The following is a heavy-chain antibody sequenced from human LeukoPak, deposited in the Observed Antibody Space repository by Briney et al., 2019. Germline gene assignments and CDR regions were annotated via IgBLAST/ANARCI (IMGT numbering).Heavy chain of an antibody. V-gene: IGHV1-2*02. CDR2: NNPNSGVT. D-gene: IGHD5-18*01. Sequence: ASVKVSCKASGYTVTGHYLHWVRQAPGQGLEWMGWNNPNSGVTNYAQKFQGRVTMTRDTSINTAYMELHSLTSDDMAMYYCAKDAYSGFSSSYNMDSWGQGTLVTVSS. J-gene: IGHJ4*02. CDR3: AKDAYSGFSSSYNMDS. CDR1: GYTVTGHY.